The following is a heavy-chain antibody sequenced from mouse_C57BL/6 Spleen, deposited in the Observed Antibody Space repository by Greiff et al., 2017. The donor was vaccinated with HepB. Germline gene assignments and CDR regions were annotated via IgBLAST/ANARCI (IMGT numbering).Heavy chain of an antibody. CDR2: IDPSDSYT. V-gene: IGHV1-59*01. CDR1: GYTFTSYW. Sequence: QVQLQQPGAELVRPGTSVKLSCKASGYTFTSYWMHWVKQRPGQGLEWIGVIDPSDSYTNYNQKFKGKATLTVDTSSSTAYMQLSSLTSEDSAVYYCARGGRGPDWYFDVWGTGTTVTVSS. CDR3: ARGGRGPDWYFDV. J-gene: IGHJ1*03.